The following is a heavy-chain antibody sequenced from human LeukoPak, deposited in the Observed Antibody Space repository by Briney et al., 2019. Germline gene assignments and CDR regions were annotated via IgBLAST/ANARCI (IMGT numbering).Heavy chain of an antibody. CDR3: ARPRESQRSSSPFDY. CDR1: GGSISSSTYY. Sequence: SETLSLTCTVSGGSISSSTYYGGWIRQPPGKGLEWIGSIFDSGYTYYNASLKSRVTMSIDTSKNQFSLKLTSVTAADTAVYYCARPRESQRSSSPFDYWGQGMLVTVSS. J-gene: IGHJ4*02. CDR2: IFDSGYT. D-gene: IGHD6-6*01. V-gene: IGHV4-39*01.